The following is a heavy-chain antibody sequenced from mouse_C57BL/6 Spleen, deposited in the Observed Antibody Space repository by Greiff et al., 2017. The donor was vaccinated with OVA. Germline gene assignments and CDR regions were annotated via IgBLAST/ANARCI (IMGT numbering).Heavy chain of an antibody. CDR3: GRCWDCDHFYDMEG. Sequence: VQLQQSGPELVKPGASVKISCKASGYSFTGYYMNWVQQSPEKSLEWIGEINPCTGGTTYNQKFKAKATLTVDKSSSTAYMQLRSLTSEDSAVYDCGRCWDCDHFYDMEGWGQGTSVTVSS. CDR2: INPCTGGT. V-gene: IGHV1-42*01. J-gene: IGHJ4*01. CDR1: GYSFTGYY. D-gene: IGHD4-1*01.